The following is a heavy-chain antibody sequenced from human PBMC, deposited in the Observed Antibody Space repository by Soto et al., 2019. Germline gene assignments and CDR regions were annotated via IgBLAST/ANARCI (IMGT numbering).Heavy chain of an antibody. CDR1: GYTFNTYS. Sequence: QVQLVQSGAEVKKPGASVKISCKASGYTFNTYSIHWVRQAPGQRLEWMGWITPGNGHTKYSQKFQGRVTITRDTFANTAYMELSSLTSEDTAVYYCARDGYCSSPSCFNWFDPWGQGTPVTVSS. J-gene: IGHJ5*02. CDR3: ARDGYCSSPSCFNWFDP. V-gene: IGHV1-3*01. CDR2: ITPGNGHT. D-gene: IGHD2-2*03.